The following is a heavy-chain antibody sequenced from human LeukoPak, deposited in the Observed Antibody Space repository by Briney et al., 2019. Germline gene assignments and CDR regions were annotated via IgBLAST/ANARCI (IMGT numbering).Heavy chain of an antibody. V-gene: IGHV3-73*01. D-gene: IGHD6-19*01. CDR2: IRSKANSHAT. Sequence: GGSLRLSCAASGFTFSGSAMHWVRQASGKGLEWVGRIRSKANSHATAYAASVKGRFTISRDDSKNTAYLQMNSLKTEDTAVYYCTGTSSSGWYTWFDPWGQGTLVTVSS. J-gene: IGHJ5*02. CDR3: TGTSSSGWYTWFDP. CDR1: GFTFSGSA.